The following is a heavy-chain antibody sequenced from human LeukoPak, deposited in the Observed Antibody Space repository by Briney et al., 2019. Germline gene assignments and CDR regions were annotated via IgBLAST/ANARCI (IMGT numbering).Heavy chain of an antibody. CDR2: INSDGSST. J-gene: IGHJ3*02. CDR3: ARDVIAYCGGDCSPDDAFDI. Sequence: GGSLRLSCAASGFTFSSYWMHWVRQAPGKGLVWVSRINSDGSSTSYADSVKGRFTISRDNAKNTLYLQMNSLRAEDTAVYYCARDVIAYCGGDCSPDDAFDIWGQGTMVTVS. D-gene: IGHD2-21*02. CDR1: GFTFSSYW. V-gene: IGHV3-74*01.